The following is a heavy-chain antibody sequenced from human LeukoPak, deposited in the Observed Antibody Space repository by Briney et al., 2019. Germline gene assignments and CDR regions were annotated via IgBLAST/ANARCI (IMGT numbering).Heavy chain of an antibody. V-gene: IGHV4-34*01. D-gene: IGHD6-13*01. CDR3: ARQMYSSSWKKFRWFDP. Sequence: SETLSLTCAVYGGSFSGYYWSWIRQPPGKGLEWIGEINHSGSTNYNPSLKSRVTISVDTSKNQFSLKLSSVTAADTAVYYCARQMYSSSWKKFRWFDPWGQGTLVTVSS. CDR1: GGSFSGYY. J-gene: IGHJ5*02. CDR2: INHSGST.